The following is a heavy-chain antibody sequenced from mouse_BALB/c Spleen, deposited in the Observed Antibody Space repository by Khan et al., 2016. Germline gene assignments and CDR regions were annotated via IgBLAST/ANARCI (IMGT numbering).Heavy chain of an antibody. D-gene: IGHD4-1*01. V-gene: IGHV3-6*02. CDR3: SRDGVTGTFAY. Sequence: EVQLQESGPGLVKPSQSLSLTCSVTGYSITSGYYWNWIRQFPGNKLEWMGYISYDGTNYYNPSLKNRISITRDTPKNHFFLKLNSVTSEDTATYYCSRDGVTGTFAYWGQGTLVTVSA. CDR2: ISYDGTN. J-gene: IGHJ3*01. CDR1: GYSITSGYY.